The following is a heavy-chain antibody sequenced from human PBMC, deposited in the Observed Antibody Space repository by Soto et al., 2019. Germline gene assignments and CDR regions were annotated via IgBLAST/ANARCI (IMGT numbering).Heavy chain of an antibody. V-gene: IGHV1-69*13. CDR3: ASGSTTVVTLFDY. CDR1: GGTFSSYA. CDR2: IIPIFGTA. J-gene: IGHJ4*02. D-gene: IGHD4-17*01. Sequence: VKVSCKASGGTFSSYAISWVRQAPGQGLEWMGGIIPIFGTANYAQKFQGRVTFTADESTSTAYMELSSLRSEDTAVYYCASGSTTVVTLFDYWGQGTLVTVSS.